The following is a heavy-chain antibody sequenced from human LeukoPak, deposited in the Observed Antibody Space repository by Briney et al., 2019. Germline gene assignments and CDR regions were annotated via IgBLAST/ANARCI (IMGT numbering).Heavy chain of an antibody. CDR2: IKTDGSQI. Sequence: GGSLRLSCVASGFTFSSYWMTWVRQAPGKGLEWVANIKTDGSQIYYVDSVKGRFTISRDNAKNSLYLQMNSLRVEDTAVYYCARPSRIGYSNGLVLDYWGQGTLVTVSS. CDR1: GFTFSSYW. CDR3: ARPSRIGYSNGLVLDY. V-gene: IGHV3-7*01. J-gene: IGHJ4*02. D-gene: IGHD4-11*01.